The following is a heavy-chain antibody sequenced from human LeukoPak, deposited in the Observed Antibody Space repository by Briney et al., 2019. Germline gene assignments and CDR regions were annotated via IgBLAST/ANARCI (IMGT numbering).Heavy chain of an antibody. J-gene: IGHJ4*02. CDR3: ARGDSGSYYFDY. D-gene: IGHD1-26*01. CDR2: ISSSGSTI. CDR1: GFTFSSYE. V-gene: IGHV3-48*03. Sequence: GGSLRLSCAASGFTFSSYEMNCVRQAPGKGLEWVSYISSSGSTIYYADSVKGRFTISRDNAKNSLYLQMNSLRAEDTAVYYCARGDSGSYYFDYWGQGTLVTVSS.